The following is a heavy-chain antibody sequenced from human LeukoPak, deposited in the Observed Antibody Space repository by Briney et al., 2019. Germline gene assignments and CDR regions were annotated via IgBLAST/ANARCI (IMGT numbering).Heavy chain of an antibody. CDR1: GFTFSNAW. D-gene: IGHD6-13*01. Sequence: GGSLRLSCATSGFTFSNAWMSWVRQAPGKGLEWVGRIKSKTDGGTTDYAAPVKGRFTISRDDSKNTLYLQMNSLKTEDTAVYYCNTDVSYSGGLAAAGTRFPDWGNWGQGTLVTVSS. V-gene: IGHV3-15*01. J-gene: IGHJ4*02. CDR2: IKSKTDGGTT. CDR3: NTDVSYSGGLAAAGTRFPDWGN.